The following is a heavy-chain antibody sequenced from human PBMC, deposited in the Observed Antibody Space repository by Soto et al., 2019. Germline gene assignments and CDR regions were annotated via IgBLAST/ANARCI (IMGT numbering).Heavy chain of an antibody. J-gene: IGHJ4*02. V-gene: IGHV3-30*18. D-gene: IGHD6-19*01. Sequence: QVQLVESGGGVVQPGSSLRLSCAASGFNFSSFGMHRVRQAPGKGLEWVALMSYDGSSKYYQDSLKGRFTISRDKSKNTLYLQMSSLRVEDTAVYYCAKDRGWSSADLEYWGQGTLVTVSS. CDR3: AKDRGWSSADLEY. CDR2: MSYDGSSK. CDR1: GFNFSSFG.